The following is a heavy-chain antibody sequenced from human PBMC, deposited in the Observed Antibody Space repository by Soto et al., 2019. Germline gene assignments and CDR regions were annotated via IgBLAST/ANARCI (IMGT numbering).Heavy chain of an antibody. D-gene: IGHD2-15*01. J-gene: IGHJ5*02. V-gene: IGHV1-2*02. CDR1: GYTFTDNY. CDR3: ARGDVRVVASFDP. CDR2: INPNSGGT. Sequence: QVQLVQSGAEVKKPGASVKVSCKASGYTFTDNYIHWVRQAPGQGLEWMGWINPNSGGTNYAQKFQGSVTMTRDTSISTAYMELSRLISADTAVYYCARGDVRVVASFDPWGQGARVTVSS.